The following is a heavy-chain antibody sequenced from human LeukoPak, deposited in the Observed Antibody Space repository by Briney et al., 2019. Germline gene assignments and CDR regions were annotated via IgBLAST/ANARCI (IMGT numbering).Heavy chain of an antibody. CDR1: GFTFSSYS. J-gene: IGHJ5*02. Sequence: GGSLRLSCAASGFTFSSYSMSWVRQAPGKGLEWVSVIYSGGSTYYADSVKGRFTISRDTSKNTLYLQMNSLRAEDTAVYYCARHSGPGSYNWFDPWGQGTLVTVSS. V-gene: IGHV3-66*04. CDR3: ARHSGPGSYNWFDP. CDR2: IYSGGST. D-gene: IGHD3-10*01.